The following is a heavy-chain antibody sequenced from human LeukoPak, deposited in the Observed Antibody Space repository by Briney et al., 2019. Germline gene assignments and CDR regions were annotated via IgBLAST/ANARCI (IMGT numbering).Heavy chain of an antibody. CDR1: GGSISSGTYY. J-gene: IGHJ4*02. V-gene: IGHV4-61*02. Sequence: SETLSLTCTVSGGSISSGTYYWTWIRQPAGKGLEWIGRIYTSGSTNYNPSLKSRVTISVDKSKNQFSLKLSSVTAADTAVYYCAREKYTYDILTGYYMGRKEFDYWGQGTLVTVSS. CDR3: AREKYTYDILTGYYMGRKEFDY. D-gene: IGHD3-9*01. CDR2: IYTSGST.